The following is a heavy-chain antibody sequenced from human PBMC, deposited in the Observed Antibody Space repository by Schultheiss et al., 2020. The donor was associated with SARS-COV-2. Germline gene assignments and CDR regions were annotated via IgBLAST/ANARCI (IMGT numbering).Heavy chain of an antibody. V-gene: IGHV4-4*07. CDR2: IYTSGST. CDR3: ARQGNWGDWFDP. CDR1: GGSISSYY. D-gene: IGHD7-27*01. J-gene: IGHJ5*02. Sequence: GSLRLSCTVSGGSISSYYWSWIRQPAGKGLEWIGRIYTSGSTNYNPSLKSRVTISVDTSKNQFSLKLSSVTAADTAVYYCARQGNWGDWFDPWGQGTLVTVSS.